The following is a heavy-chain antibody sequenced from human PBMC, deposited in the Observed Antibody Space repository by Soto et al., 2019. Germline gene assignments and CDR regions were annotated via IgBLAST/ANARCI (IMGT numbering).Heavy chain of an antibody. CDR2: ISYDGSNK. CDR1: GFTFSTYG. J-gene: IGHJ4*02. V-gene: IGHV3-30*18. Sequence: GGSLRLSCAASGFTFSTYGMHWVRQAPGKGLVWVAMISYDGSNKYYVDSVQGRFTIFRDNSKSTLYLQMNSLGVEDTAVYYCAKDLGYSGYGVFDSWGQGTLVTVSS. D-gene: IGHD5-12*01. CDR3: AKDLGYSGYGVFDS.